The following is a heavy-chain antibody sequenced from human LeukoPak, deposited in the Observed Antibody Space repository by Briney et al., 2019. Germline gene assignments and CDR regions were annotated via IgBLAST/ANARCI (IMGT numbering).Heavy chain of an antibody. CDR3: TRAFMVRGVTPGALFDY. J-gene: IGHJ4*02. Sequence: GGSLRLSCTASGFAFGDYAMSWVRQAPGKGLEWVGFIRSNAYGGTTEYAASVKGRFTISRDDSKSIAYLQMNSLKTEDTAVYYRTRAFMVRGVTPGALFDYWGQGTLVTVSS. V-gene: IGHV3-49*04. CDR1: GFAFGDYA. CDR2: IRSNAYGGTT. D-gene: IGHD3-10*01.